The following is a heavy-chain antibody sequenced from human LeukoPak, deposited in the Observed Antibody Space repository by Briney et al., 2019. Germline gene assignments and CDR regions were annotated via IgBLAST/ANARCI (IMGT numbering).Heavy chain of an antibody. CDR1: GGTFSSYA. Sequence: ASVKVSCKASGGTFSSYAISRVRQAPGQGLEWMGGIIPIFGTANYAQKFQGRVTITADESTSTAYMELSSLRSEDTAVYYCARVSSGRRNPFSKGDYYYYGMDVWGQGTTVTVSS. CDR3: ARVSSGRRNPFSKGDYYYYGMDV. V-gene: IGHV1-69*01. CDR2: IIPIFGTA. J-gene: IGHJ6*02. D-gene: IGHD3-10*01.